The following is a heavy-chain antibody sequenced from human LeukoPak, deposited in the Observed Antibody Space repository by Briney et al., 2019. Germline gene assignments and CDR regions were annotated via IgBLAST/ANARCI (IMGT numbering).Heavy chain of an antibody. CDR2: INYSGST. D-gene: IGHD3-22*01. Sequence: PSETLSLTCTVSGGSISSSTYYWAWVRQPPGKGLEWIGNINYSGSTHYNPSLKSRVTISVDTSKNQFSLKLSSVTDADTAVYYCGRRVAGSGCRDCWGQGTLVTVSS. CDR1: GGSISSSTYY. CDR3: GRRVAGSGCRDC. J-gene: IGHJ4*02. V-gene: IGHV4-39*01.